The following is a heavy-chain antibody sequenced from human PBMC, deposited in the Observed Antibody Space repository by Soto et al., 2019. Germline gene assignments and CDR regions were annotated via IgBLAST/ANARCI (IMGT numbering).Heavy chain of an antibody. Sequence: ASVKVSCKASGYTFTSYGISWVRQAPGQGLEWMGWISAYNGNTNYAQKLQGRVTMTTDTSTSTAYMELRSLRSDDTAVYYCATGDYGSGSLGVDAFEIWGQGTMVTVSS. CDR2: ISAYNGNT. CDR1: GYTFTSYG. J-gene: IGHJ3*02. CDR3: ATGDYGSGSLGVDAFEI. D-gene: IGHD3-10*01. V-gene: IGHV1-18*01.